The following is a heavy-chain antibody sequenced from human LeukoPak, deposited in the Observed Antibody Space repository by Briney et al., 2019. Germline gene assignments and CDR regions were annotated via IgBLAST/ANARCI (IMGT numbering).Heavy chain of an antibody. Sequence: GGSLRLSCAASGFIVSSNYMNWVRQPPGKGLEWVSIIYSGCTTYYADSVKGRFTISRDDSKNTLFLQMNDLRAEDTAVYYCARGGEDSQLWFEPKQYYFDYWGQGTLVTVSS. CDR3: ARGGEDSQLWFEPKQYYFDY. V-gene: IGHV3-53*01. CDR1: GFIVSSNY. CDR2: IYSGCTT. J-gene: IGHJ4*02. D-gene: IGHD5-18*01.